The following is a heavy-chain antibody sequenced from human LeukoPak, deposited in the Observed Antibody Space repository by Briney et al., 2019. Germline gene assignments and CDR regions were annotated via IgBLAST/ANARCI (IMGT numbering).Heavy chain of an antibody. V-gene: IGHV3-48*03. J-gene: IGHJ6*03. D-gene: IGHD3-10*01. CDR1: GFTFSIYE. Sequence: GGSLRLSCAASGFTFSIYEMSWVRQAPGRGLEWVSYISRSGNTIYYADSVKGRFTISRDNAKNSLYLQMNSLRAEDTAVYYCARDKRGRSLYYYMDVWGKGTTVTVSS. CDR3: ARDKRGRSLYYYMDV. CDR2: ISRSGNTI.